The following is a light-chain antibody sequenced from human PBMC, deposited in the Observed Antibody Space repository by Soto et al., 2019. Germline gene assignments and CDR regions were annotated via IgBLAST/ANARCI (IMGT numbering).Light chain of an antibody. Sequence: DIVMTQSPGTLSVSPGERATLSCRASQSVSSNLAWYQQKPGQAPRLLIYGASTRATGIPARFGGSGSGTEFTLPISSLQSEDFALYYCQQYNNWPQLTFGGGTKVEIK. CDR3: QQYNNWPQLT. CDR2: GAS. J-gene: IGKJ4*01. V-gene: IGKV3-15*01. CDR1: QSVSSN.